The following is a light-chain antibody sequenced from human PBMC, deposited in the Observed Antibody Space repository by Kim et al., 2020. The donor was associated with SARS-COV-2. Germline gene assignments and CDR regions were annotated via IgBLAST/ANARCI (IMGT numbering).Light chain of an antibody. J-gene: IGKJ1*01. CDR2: AAS. V-gene: IGKV1-12*01. Sequence: ASVGDRVTMTCRASQGINSWLAWYQQKPGKAPKLLIYAASSLQSGVPSRFSGSGSGTEFTLTISSLQPEDFATYYCQQAHSFPRTFGQGTKVDIK. CDR3: QQAHSFPRT. CDR1: QGINSW.